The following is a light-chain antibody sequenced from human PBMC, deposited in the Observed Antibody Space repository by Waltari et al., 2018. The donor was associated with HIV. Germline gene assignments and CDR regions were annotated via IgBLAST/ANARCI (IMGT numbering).Light chain of an antibody. V-gene: IGLV7-46*01. J-gene: IGLJ2*01. Sequence: QAVVTQEPSLTVSPGGTVTLTCASSTGAVTSGHCHYCFQRRPGQAPKTLIYDTTKGTSWTPARVSGYLLGGKASLTLSGAQFEDEADYFCLLSFNGVVVFGGGTTLTVL. CDR1: TGAVTSGHC. CDR2: DTT. CDR3: LLSFNGVVV.